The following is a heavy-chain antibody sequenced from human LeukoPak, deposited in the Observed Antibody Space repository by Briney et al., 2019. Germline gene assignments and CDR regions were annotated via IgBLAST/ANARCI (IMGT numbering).Heavy chain of an antibody. CDR3: ARDIVVVITNGYYYYGMDV. CDR1: GFTFSSYA. J-gene: IGHJ6*02. V-gene: IGHV3-21*01. CDR2: ISSSSSYI. Sequence: PGGSLRLSCAASGFTFSSYAMSWVRQAPGKGLEWVSSISSSSSYIYYADSVKGRFTISRDNAKNSLYLQMNSLRAEDTAVYYCARDIVVVITNGYYYYGMDVWGQGTTVTVSS. D-gene: IGHD3-22*01.